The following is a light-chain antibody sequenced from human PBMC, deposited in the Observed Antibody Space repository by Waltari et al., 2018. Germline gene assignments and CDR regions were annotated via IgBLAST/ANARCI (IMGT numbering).Light chain of an antibody. Sequence: EIVLTQSPGTLSLSPGERATLSCRASKTISSNYFAWDQQKPGQAPNLLIYGASTRATGLADRFSGSGSGTDFTLTISRLEPEDFAVYYCQQYGTSLYTFGQGTKLEI. CDR2: GAS. V-gene: IGKV3-20*01. J-gene: IGKJ2*01. CDR3: QQYGTSLYT. CDR1: KTISSNY.